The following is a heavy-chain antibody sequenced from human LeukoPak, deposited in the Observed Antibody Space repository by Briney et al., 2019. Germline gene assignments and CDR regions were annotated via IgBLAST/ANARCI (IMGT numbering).Heavy chain of an antibody. CDR3: VRNIWFGESADAFDI. V-gene: IGHV1-46*01. J-gene: IGHJ3*02. Sequence: ASVKVSCKASGYNFTSYYVHWVRQAPGQGLEWMGIINPSGAKTSYAQKFQGRVTMTRDKSIRTAYMELSRLTSDDTAVYYCVRNIWFGESADAFDIWGQGTMVTVSS. D-gene: IGHD3-10*01. CDR1: GYNFTSYY. CDR2: INPSGAKT.